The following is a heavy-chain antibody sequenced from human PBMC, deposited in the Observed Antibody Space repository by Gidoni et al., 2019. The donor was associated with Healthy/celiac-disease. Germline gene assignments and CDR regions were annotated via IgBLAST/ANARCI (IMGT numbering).Heavy chain of an antibody. V-gene: IGHV3-43*01. CDR1: GFTFDDYT. D-gene: IGHD6-19*01. CDR2: ISWDGGST. Sequence: EVQLVESGGVVVQPGGSLRLSCAASGFTFDDYTMHWVRQAPGKGLEWVSLISWDGGSTYYADSVKGRFTISRDNSKNSLYLQMNSLRTEDTALYYCAKSPGAVAGTYFQHWGQGTLVTVSS. CDR3: AKSPGAVAGTYFQH. J-gene: IGHJ1*01.